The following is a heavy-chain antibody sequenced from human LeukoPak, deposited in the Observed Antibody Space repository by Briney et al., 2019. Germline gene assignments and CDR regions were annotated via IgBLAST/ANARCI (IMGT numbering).Heavy chain of an antibody. V-gene: IGHV3-30*18. Sequence: GRSLRLSCEASGFTFSSHGIHWVRQAPGKGLKGVAIISFDGSSKYYADSVKGRFTISRDDPKNKVHLQMNSLRDDDTAVYYCANEAIAGWYGIDYWGQGTLVTVSS. CDR1: GFTFSSHG. J-gene: IGHJ4*02. D-gene: IGHD6-19*01. CDR3: ANEAIAGWYGIDY. CDR2: ISFDGSSK.